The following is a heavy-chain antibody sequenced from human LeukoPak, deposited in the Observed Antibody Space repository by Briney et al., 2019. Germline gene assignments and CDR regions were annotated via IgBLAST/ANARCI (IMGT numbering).Heavy chain of an antibody. CDR2: ISSSGSTI. D-gene: IGHD3-10*01. CDR1: GFTFSSYT. Sequence: GGSLRLSCAASGFTFSSYTINWVRQAPGKGLEWVSYISSSGSTIYYADSVKGRFTISRDNAKNSLYLQMNSLRAEDTAVYYCARVVKDYFDYWGQGTLVTVSS. J-gene: IGHJ4*02. CDR3: ARVVKDYFDY. V-gene: IGHV3-48*04.